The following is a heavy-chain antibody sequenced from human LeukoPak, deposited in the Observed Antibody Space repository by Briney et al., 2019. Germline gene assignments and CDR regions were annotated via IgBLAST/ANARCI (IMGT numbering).Heavy chain of an antibody. CDR1: GYTFTSYG. Sequence: ASVKVSCKASGYTFTSYGISWVRQAPGQGLEWMGWISAYNGNTNYAQKLQGRVTMTTDTSTSTAYIELRSPRSDDTAVYYCASSDSFHYYGSGSYDYWGQGTLVTVSS. V-gene: IGHV1-18*01. J-gene: IGHJ4*02. CDR2: ISAYNGNT. CDR3: ASSDSFHYYGSGSYDY. D-gene: IGHD3-10*01.